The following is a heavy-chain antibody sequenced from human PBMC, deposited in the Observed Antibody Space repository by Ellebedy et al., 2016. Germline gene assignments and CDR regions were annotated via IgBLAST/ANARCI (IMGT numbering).Heavy chain of an antibody. CDR1: GFSFSSYW. V-gene: IGHV3-74*01. J-gene: IGHJ6*03. CDR2: IDGDGSTT. Sequence: GESLKISXAASGFSFSSYWMFWVRQAPGKGLVWVSNIDGDGSTTSHEDSVRGRFTISRDNAKNLLYLQMSSLTAEDSGVYFCARALGRAPHYYMDVWGKGTTVTVSS. CDR3: ARALGRAPHYYMDV.